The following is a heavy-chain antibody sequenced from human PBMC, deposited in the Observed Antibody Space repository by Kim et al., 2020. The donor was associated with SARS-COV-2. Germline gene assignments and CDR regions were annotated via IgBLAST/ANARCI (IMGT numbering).Heavy chain of an antibody. CDR1: GYTFTSYA. D-gene: IGHD6-13*01. Sequence: ASVKVSCKASGYTFTSYAMHWVRQAPGQRLEWMGWINAGNGNTKYSQKFQGRVTITRDTSASTAYMELSSLRSEDTAVYYCAREGGRFRAAAGTHFDYWGQGTLVTVSS. V-gene: IGHV1-3*01. CDR2: INAGNGNT. J-gene: IGHJ4*02. CDR3: AREGGRFRAAAGTHFDY.